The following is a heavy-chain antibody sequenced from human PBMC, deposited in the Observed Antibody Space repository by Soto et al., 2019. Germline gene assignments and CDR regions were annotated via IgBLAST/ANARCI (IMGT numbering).Heavy chain of an antibody. D-gene: IGHD3-3*01. CDR3: ATGLYGPPRSDFDI. CDR2: LNPNTDKT. CDR1: GYTFSNYD. J-gene: IGHJ3*02. V-gene: IGHV1-8*01. Sequence: ASVKVSCKASGYTFSNYDINWVRQATGQGLEWMGWLNPNTDKTGSAQKFQGRVTMTRNTSISTAYLELSGLRSDDTAVYYCATGLYGPPRSDFDIWGQGTRVIVSS.